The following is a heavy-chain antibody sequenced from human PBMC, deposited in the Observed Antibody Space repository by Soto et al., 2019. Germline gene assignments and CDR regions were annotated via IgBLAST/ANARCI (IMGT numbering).Heavy chain of an antibody. CDR3: ARDLGYSSGYNLYYFDY. D-gene: IGHD6-19*01. CDR1: GGTFSSYT. J-gene: IGHJ4*02. CDR2: IIPILGIA. Sequence: QVQLVQSGAEVKKPGSSVKVSCKASGGTFSSYTISWVRQAPGQGLEWMGRIIPILGIANYAQKFQGRVTITADKSTSTAYMELSSLRSEDTAVYYCARDLGYSSGYNLYYFDYWGQGTLVTVSS. V-gene: IGHV1-69*08.